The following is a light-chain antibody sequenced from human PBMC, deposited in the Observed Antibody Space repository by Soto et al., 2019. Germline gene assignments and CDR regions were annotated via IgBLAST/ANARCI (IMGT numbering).Light chain of an antibody. V-gene: IGLV1-51*01. CDR3: GTWDGSMSGGGV. CDR1: NANIGSNS. CDR2: DNY. Sequence: QSVLTQPPSVSAAPGQQVTISCSGSNANIGSNSVAWYQQVPGSAPKLLIYDNYHRPSGIPDRFSGSKSGTSATLAITGLQTGDEADYYCGTWDGSMSGGGVLGGGTKLTVL. J-gene: IGLJ3*02.